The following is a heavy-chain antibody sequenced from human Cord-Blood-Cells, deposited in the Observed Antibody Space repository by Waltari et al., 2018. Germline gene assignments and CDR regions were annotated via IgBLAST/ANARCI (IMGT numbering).Heavy chain of an antibody. J-gene: IGHJ4*02. CDR1: GFSLSNARMG. V-gene: IGHV2-26*01. CDR2: IFSNDEK. D-gene: IGHD7-27*01. Sequence: QVTLKESGPVLVKPTETLTLTCTVSGFSLSNARMGVSWIRQPPGKALEWLAHIFSNDEKSYSTSLNIRLTISKDTSKSQVVLTMTNRDPVDTATYYCARSSELGFDYWGQGTLVTVSS. CDR3: ARSSELGFDY.